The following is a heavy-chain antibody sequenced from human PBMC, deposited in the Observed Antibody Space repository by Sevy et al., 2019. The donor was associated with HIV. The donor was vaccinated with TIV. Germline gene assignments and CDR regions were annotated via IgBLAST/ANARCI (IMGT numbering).Heavy chain of an antibody. J-gene: IGHJ4*02. D-gene: IGHD6-19*01. CDR2: INWNGGTI. CDR1: GFTFDDYA. Sequence: GGSLRLSCAASGFTFDDYAMHWVRQVAGKGLEWVSGINWNGGTIGYADSVKGRFTISRDNAKRFLYLEMNSLRIEDTAVYYCAKDKVGHGNGWTEPLDYWGQGIQVTVSS. CDR3: AKDKVGHGNGWTEPLDY. V-gene: IGHV3-9*01.